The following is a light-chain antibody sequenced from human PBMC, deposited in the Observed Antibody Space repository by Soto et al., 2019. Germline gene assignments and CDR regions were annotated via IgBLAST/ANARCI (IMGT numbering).Light chain of an antibody. CDR3: QSYDTRTWV. J-gene: IGLJ3*02. Sequence: NFMLTQPHSVSESPGKTVTISCTRSSGSIASNSVQWYQQRPGSAPTTVIYENNERPSGVPERFSGSIDRSSNSASLTISGLNTEDEADYYCQSYDTRTWVFGGGTQLTVL. CDR2: ENN. V-gene: IGLV6-57*04. CDR1: SGSIASNS.